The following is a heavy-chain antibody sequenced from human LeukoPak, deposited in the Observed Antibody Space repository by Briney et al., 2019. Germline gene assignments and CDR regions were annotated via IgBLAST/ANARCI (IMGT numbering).Heavy chain of an antibody. CDR2: INHSGST. CDR1: GGSFSGYY. V-gene: IGHV4-34*01. CDR3: ARVRVGYYYYGMDV. Sequence: SETLSLTCAVYGGSFSGYYWSWIRQPPGKGLEWIGEINHSGSTNYNPSLKGRVTISVDTSKNQFSLKLSSVTAADTAVYYCARVRVGYYYYGMDVWGQGTTVTVSS. J-gene: IGHJ6*02.